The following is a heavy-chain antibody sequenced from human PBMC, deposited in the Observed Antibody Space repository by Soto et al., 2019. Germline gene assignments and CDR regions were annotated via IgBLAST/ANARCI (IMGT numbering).Heavy chain of an antibody. CDR2: VVPLFGTP. CDR3: ARGVDVMAKYEH. CDR1: GGSFSMYA. J-gene: IGHJ1*01. Sequence: QVQLVQSGAELKEPGSSVKVSCKTSGGSFSMYAITWVRQAPGQGLEWLGGVVPLFGTPNYAQKFLDRVTITADESKSTVYMELSSLRSEDTAVYYCARGVDVMAKYEHWDQGSLVTVSS. D-gene: IGHD5-12*01. V-gene: IGHV1-69*01.